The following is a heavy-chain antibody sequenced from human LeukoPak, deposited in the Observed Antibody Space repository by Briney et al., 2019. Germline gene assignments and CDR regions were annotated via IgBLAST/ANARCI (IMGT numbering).Heavy chain of an antibody. D-gene: IGHD3-10*01. V-gene: IGHV4-39*01. CDR2: IFYSGST. J-gene: IGHJ4*02. CDR1: GGSISGSGYY. CDR3: ARLGGSYGGDY. Sequence: PSETLSLTCTVSGGSISGSGYYWGWIRQPPGEGLEWIASIFYSGSTYYNPSLKSRVTISVDTSKNQFSLELSSVTAADTAVYYCARLGGSYGGDYWGQGTLVTVSS.